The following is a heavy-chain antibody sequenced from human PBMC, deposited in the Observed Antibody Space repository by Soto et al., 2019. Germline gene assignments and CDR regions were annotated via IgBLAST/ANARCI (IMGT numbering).Heavy chain of an antibody. D-gene: IGHD3-9*01. J-gene: IGHJ6*03. CDR2: IYYSGST. CDR1: GGSISSYY. V-gene: IGHV4-59*08. Sequence: ETLSLTCTVSGGSISSYYWSWIRQPPGKGLEWIGYIYYSGSTNYNPSLKSQVTISVDTSKNQFSLKLSSVTAADTAVYYCARHSPDYDILTGYYKDYYMDVWGKGTTVTVSS. CDR3: ARHSPDYDILTGYYKDYYMDV.